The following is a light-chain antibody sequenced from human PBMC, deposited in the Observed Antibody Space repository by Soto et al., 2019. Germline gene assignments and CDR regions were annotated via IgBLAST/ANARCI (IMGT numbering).Light chain of an antibody. J-gene: IGKJ1*01. CDR2: WAS. V-gene: IGKV4-1*01. Sequence: DIVMTQSPDSLAVSLGERATINCKSSQSVLYSPNNKNYLAWYQQKPGQPPRLLVYWASTRESGVPDRFSGSGSGTDFTLTISSLQAEDAAVYYGHPYHSSPQTFGQGTKVEIK. CDR3: HPYHSSPQT. CDR1: QSVLYSPNNKNY.